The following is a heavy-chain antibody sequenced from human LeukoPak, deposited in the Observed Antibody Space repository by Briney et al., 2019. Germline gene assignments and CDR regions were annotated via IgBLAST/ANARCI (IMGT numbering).Heavy chain of an antibody. CDR1: GFTFSNAW. CDR2: IKSKTDGGTT. CDR3: TTDHEVGATLDY. J-gene: IGHJ4*02. D-gene: IGHD1-26*01. Sequence: GGSLRLSCAASGFTFSNAWMSWVRQAPGKGLEWVGRIKSKTDGGTTDYAAPVKGRFTISRDDSKNTLYLQMNSLKTEDTAVYYCTTDHEVGATLDYWGQGTLVTVSS. V-gene: IGHV3-15*01.